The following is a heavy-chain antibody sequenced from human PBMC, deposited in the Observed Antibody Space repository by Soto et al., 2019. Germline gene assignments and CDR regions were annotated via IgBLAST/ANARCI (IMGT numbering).Heavy chain of an antibody. D-gene: IGHD3-16*01. J-gene: IGHJ6*03. CDR3: AFRGVTARGYYYYYMDV. Sequence: GGSLRLSCAASGFTFSSYAMSWVRQAPGKGLEWVSAISGSGGSTYYADSVKGRFTISRDNSKNTLYLQMNSLRAEDTAVYYCAFRGVTARGYYYYYMDVWGKGTTVTVSS. CDR2: ISGSGGST. CDR1: GFTFSSYA. V-gene: IGHV3-23*01.